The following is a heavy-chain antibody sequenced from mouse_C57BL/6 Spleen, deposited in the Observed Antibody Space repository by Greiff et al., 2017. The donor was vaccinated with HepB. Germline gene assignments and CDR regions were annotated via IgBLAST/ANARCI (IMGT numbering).Heavy chain of an antibody. J-gene: IGHJ2*01. Sequence: VQLKESGGGLVQPGGSLKLSCAASGFTFSDYYMYWVRQTPEKRLEWVAYISNGGGSTYYPDTVKGRFTISRDNAKNTLYLQMSRLKSEDTAMYYCARPLYGSSPPFDYWGQGTTLTVSS. CDR1: GFTFSDYY. CDR2: ISNGGGST. V-gene: IGHV5-12*01. D-gene: IGHD1-1*01. CDR3: ARPLYGSSPPFDY.